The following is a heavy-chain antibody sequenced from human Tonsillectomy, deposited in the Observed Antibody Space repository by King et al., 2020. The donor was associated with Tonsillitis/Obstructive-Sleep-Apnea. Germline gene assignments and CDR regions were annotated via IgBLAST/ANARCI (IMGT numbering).Heavy chain of an antibody. Sequence: VQLVESGGGVVQPGGSLRLSCSGAGFTFSSHVMHWVRPAPGKGLEWGAVISSDGNKKYYADSVKGRFTISRDNSKNTLYLQMDSLRTDDTAVYYCANAAVSPFDHWGQGTLVTVSS. D-gene: IGHD6-25*01. J-gene: IGHJ4*02. CDR3: ANAAVSPFDH. CDR1: GFTFSSHV. CDR2: ISSDGNKK. V-gene: IGHV3-30*17.